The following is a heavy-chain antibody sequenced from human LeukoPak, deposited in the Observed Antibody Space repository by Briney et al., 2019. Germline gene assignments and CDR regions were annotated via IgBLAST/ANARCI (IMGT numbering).Heavy chain of an antibody. V-gene: IGHV3-30*02. D-gene: IGHD3-22*01. Sequence: PGGSLRLSCAASGFTFSDHYMHWVRQTPGKGLEWVAFIRHDGSYQQYADSVKGRFTVSRDNSKDTVYLQMNRLRTEDTAVYYCAKNRDSSDYPRDFDYWGQGTLVTVSS. CDR3: AKNRDSSDYPRDFDY. CDR2: IRHDGSYQ. J-gene: IGHJ4*02. CDR1: GFTFSDHY.